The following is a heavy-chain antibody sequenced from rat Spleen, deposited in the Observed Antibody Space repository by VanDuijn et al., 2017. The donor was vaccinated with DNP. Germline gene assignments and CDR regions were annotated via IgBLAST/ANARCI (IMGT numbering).Heavy chain of an antibody. CDR1: GFTFSDYY. Sequence: EVQLVESGGGLVQPGRSLRLSCVASGFTFSDYYMAWVRQAPTKGLEWVAYISYDGGSTSYGYYVKGRFTISRDNAKSTLYLQMNSLRSEEMATYYCVRPHHYAGSYPRYWGQGVMVTVSS. D-gene: IGHD1-12*02. CDR3: VRPHHYAGSYPRY. J-gene: IGHJ2*01. CDR2: ISYDGGST. V-gene: IGHV5-22*01.